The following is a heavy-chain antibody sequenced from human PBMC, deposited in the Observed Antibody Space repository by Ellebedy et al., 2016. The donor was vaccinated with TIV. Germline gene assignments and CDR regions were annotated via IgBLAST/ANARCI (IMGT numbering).Heavy chain of an antibody. CDR2: FDPEDGET. CDR1: GYSLIELS. D-gene: IGHD5-24*01. CDR3: ARGPRRLQLRDDY. Sequence: AASVKVSCKVSGYSLIELSMHWVRQAPGKGLEWMGGFDPEDGETIYAQKFQGRVTMTEDTSTDTAYMELSSLTSEDTAVYYCARGPRRLQLRDDYWGQGTLVTVSS. V-gene: IGHV1-24*01. J-gene: IGHJ4*02.